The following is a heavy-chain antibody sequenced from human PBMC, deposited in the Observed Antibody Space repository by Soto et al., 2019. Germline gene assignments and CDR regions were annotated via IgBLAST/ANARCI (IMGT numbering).Heavy chain of an antibody. J-gene: IGHJ4*02. CDR3: ARDTLHSYSSSYYFDY. V-gene: IGHV1-69*04. CDR2: IIPILGIA. Sequence: ASVKVSCKASGGTFSSYTISWVRQAPGQGLEWMGRIIPILGIANYAQKFQGRVTITADKSTSTAYMELSSLRSEDTAVYYCARDTLHSYSSSYYFDYWGQGTLVTVSS. D-gene: IGHD6-6*01. CDR1: GGTFSSYT.